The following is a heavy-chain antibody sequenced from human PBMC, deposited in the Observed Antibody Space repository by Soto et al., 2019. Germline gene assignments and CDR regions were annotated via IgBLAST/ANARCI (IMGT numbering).Heavy chain of an antibody. CDR2: INPRGGST. V-gene: IGHV1-46*01. CDR1: GYTFTSYY. CDR3: ARDVRPGYSYGIPYDY. Sequence: QVQLVQSGAEVKKPGASVKVSCKASGYTFTSYYMHWVRQAPGQGLEWMGIINPRGGSTSYAQKFQGGVTMTRDTSTSTVYMELSSLRSEDTAVYYCARDVRPGYSYGIPYDYWGQGTLVTVSS. J-gene: IGHJ4*02. D-gene: IGHD5-18*01.